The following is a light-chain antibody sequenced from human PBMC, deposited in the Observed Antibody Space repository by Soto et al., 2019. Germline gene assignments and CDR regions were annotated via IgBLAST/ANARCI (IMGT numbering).Light chain of an antibody. J-gene: IGKJ2*01. CDR2: GVS. V-gene: IGKV3-20*01. CDR1: QSVSRSY. Sequence: ETVLTQSPGTLSLSPGERATLSCRASQSVSRSYLAWYRQKPAQAPRLLFKGVSSRATGIPDRFSGSGSATDFTLTISRLEPEDFAVYYCQQYDTSNTFGQGTKLEIK. CDR3: QQYDTSNT.